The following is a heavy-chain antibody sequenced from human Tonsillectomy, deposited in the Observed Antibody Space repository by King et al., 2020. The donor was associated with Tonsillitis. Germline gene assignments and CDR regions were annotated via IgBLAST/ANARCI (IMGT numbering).Heavy chain of an antibody. Sequence: VQLLESGGGLVKPGGSLRLSCAASGFTFSDYYMTWIRQAPGKGLEWGSVIRSSGSDLPVVDAVKGRFPISRDNPKYSLYRQMDSLRAEDTAVYYCARARRDHQHDAFDVWGQGTMVTVSS. D-gene: IGHD1-14*01. CDR1: GFTFSDYY. CDR3: ARARRDHQHDAFDV. V-gene: IGHV3-11*01. CDR2: IRSSGSDL. J-gene: IGHJ3*01.